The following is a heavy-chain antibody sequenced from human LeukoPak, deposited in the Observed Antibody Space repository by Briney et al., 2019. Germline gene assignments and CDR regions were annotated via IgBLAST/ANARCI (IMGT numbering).Heavy chain of an antibody. Sequence: ASVKVSCKASGYTFTSYYVHWVRQAPGQGLEWMGIISPSGDSTTYAQRFQGRVTISRDTSTSTVSMELSSLRSEDTAVYYCARAYSGYAPNDYWGQGTLVTVSS. CDR1: GYTFTSYY. CDR3: ARAYSGYAPNDY. V-gene: IGHV1-46*01. CDR2: ISPSGDST. D-gene: IGHD5-12*01. J-gene: IGHJ4*02.